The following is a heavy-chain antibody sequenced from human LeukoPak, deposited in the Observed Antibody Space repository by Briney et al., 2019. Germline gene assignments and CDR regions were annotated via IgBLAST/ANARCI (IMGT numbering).Heavy chain of an antibody. CDR3: ARDGDYHFGY. CDR2: INPNSGGT. D-gene: IGHD4-17*01. J-gene: IGHJ4*02. Sequence: ASVKVSCKASGYTFTSYDINWVRQAPGQGLEWMGWINPNSGGTNYAQKFQGRVTMTRDTSISTAYMELSRLRSDDTAVYYCARDGDYHFGYWGQGTLVTVSS. V-gene: IGHV1-2*02. CDR1: GYTFTSYD.